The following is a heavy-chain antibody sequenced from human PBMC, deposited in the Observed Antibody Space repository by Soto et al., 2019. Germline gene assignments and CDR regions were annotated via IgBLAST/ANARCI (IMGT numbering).Heavy chain of an antibody. CDR2: IKQDGSEK. CDR3: ARDSYFYDSSGYFDY. Sequence: EVQVVESGGGLVQPGGSLRLSCAASGFTFSSYWMSWVRQAPGKGLEWVANIKQDGSEKYYVDSVKGRFTISRDNAKDSLYLQMNSLRAEDTAVYYCARDSYFYDSSGYFDYWGQGTLVTVSS. J-gene: IGHJ4*02. D-gene: IGHD3-22*01. V-gene: IGHV3-7*01. CDR1: GFTFSSYW.